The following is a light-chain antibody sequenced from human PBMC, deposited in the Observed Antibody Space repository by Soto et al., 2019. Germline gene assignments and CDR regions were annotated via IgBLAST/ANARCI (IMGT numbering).Light chain of an antibody. V-gene: IGLV2-14*03. J-gene: IGLJ2*01. CDR3: SSYTSSSTYVV. CDR1: SSDVGGYNY. Sequence: QSALTQPASVSGSPGQSITISCTGTSSDVGGYNYVSWYQQHPGKAPKLMIYDVINRPSGVSNRFSGSKSGNSASLTISGLQAEDEADYYCSSYTSSSTYVVFGGGTKLTGL. CDR2: DVI.